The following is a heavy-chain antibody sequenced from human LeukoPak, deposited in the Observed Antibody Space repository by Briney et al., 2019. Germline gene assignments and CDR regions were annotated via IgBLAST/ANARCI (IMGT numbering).Heavy chain of an antibody. D-gene: IGHD6-13*01. CDR1: GFTFSSYA. CDR2: ISGSGGST. Sequence: PGGSLRPSCAASGFTFSSYAMSWVRQAPGKGLEWVSAISGSGGSTYYADSVKGRFTISRDSSRNTLYLQMNSLRAEDTAVYYCAKEPIAAAGTRFDYWGQGTLVTVSS. J-gene: IGHJ4*02. CDR3: AKEPIAAAGTRFDY. V-gene: IGHV3-23*01.